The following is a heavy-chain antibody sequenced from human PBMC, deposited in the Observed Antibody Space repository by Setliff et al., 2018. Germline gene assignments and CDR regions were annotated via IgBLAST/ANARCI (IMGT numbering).Heavy chain of an antibody. CDR1: GGSVSSGSYY. CDR2: IYKSGST. Sequence: SETLSLTCTVSGGSVSSGSYYWSWIRQPAGKGLEWFGHIYKSGSTNYNPSLKSRVTMSLDTSKNQFSLNLYSVTAADTAVYYCVREGLSFGPGCCPNWLDPWGQGTLVTVSS. V-gene: IGHV4-61*09. D-gene: IGHD3-3*01. CDR3: VREGLSFGPGCCPNWLDP. J-gene: IGHJ5*02.